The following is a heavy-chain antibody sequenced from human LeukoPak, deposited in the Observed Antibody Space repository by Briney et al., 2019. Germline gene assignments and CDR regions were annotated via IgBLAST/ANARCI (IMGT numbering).Heavy chain of an antibody. D-gene: IGHD3-10*01. CDR3: AKNIRLGYYYGSGSYFDY. CDR2: ISGSGGST. J-gene: IGHJ4*02. CDR1: GFTFSSYA. Sequence: PGGSLRLSCAASGFTFSSYAMSWVCQAPGKGLEWVSAISGSGGSTYYADSVKGRFTISRDNSKNTLYLQMNSLRAEDTAVYYCAKNIRLGYYYGSGSYFDYWGQGTLVTVSS. V-gene: IGHV3-23*01.